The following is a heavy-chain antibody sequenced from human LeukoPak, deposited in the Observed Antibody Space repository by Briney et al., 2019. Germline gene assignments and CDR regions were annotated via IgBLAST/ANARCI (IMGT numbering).Heavy chain of an antibody. CDR2: IYHSGST. V-gene: IGHV4-59*01. CDR1: GGSISSYY. J-gene: IGHJ4*02. CDR3: ARSASGSYLNYFDY. D-gene: IGHD1-26*01. Sequence: SETLSLTCTVSGGSISSYYWSWIRQPPGKGLEWIGYIYHSGSTKYNPSLKSRVTISVDTSKNQFSLKLSSVTAADTAEYYCARSASGSYLNYFDYWGQGTLVTVSS.